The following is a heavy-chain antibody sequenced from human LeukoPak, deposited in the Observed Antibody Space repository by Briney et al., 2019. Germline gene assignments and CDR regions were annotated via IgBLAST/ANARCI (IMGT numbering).Heavy chain of an antibody. CDR1: GFSFRSYG. D-gene: IGHD3-9*01. Sequence: GGSLRLSCAASGFSFRSYGMNWVRQAPGKGLEWVSSISSSSSYIYYADSVKGRFTISRDNAKNSLYLQMNSLRAEDTAVYYCARDEDYDILTGWYYYYGMDVWGQGTTVTVSS. V-gene: IGHV3-21*01. CDR3: ARDEDYDILTGWYYYYGMDV. CDR2: ISSSSSYI. J-gene: IGHJ6*02.